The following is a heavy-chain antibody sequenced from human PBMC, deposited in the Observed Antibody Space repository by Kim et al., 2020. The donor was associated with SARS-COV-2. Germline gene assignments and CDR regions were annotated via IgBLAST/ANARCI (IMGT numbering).Heavy chain of an antibody. CDR3: ARDRTRSYGDYDLGGWFDP. Sequence: SETLSLTCTVSGGSISSYYWSWIRQPPGKGLEWIGYIYYSGSTNYNPSLKSRVTISVDTSKNQFSLKLSSVTAADTAVYYCARDRTRSYGDYDLGGWFDPWGQGTLVTVSS. D-gene: IGHD4-17*01. CDR1: GGSISSYY. CDR2: IYYSGST. J-gene: IGHJ5*02. V-gene: IGHV4-59*13.